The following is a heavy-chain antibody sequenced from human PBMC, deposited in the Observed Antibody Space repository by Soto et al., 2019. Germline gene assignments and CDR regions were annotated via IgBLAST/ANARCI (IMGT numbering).Heavy chain of an antibody. CDR3: ARRLDDTSTTFYNWFDP. J-gene: IGHJ5*02. Sequence: TLSLTCTVSGGSINSADYYWSWLRQPPGKGLEWIVNIYYSGTAYSNPSLQSRVTVSVDTSKNQFSLNLGSVTAADTAIYYCARRLDDTSTTFYNWFDPWGPGTLVTVSS. CDR1: GGSINSADYY. V-gene: IGHV4-30-4*01. D-gene: IGHD3-22*01. CDR2: IYYSGTA.